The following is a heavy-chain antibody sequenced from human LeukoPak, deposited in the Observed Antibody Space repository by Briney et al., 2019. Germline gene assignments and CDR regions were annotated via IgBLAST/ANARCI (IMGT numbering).Heavy chain of an antibody. CDR1: GGSISSSSYY. J-gene: IGHJ4*02. CDR2: INNSGRT. CDR3: ARGPWGTGLSDY. V-gene: IGHV4-39*07. Sequence: SETLSLTCTVSGGSISSSSYYWGWIRQPPGKGLEWLGNINNSGRTNYSPSLKSRATVSVDTSKNQFSLKLSSVTAADTAVYYCARGPWGTGLSDYWGQGTLVTVSS. D-gene: IGHD7-27*01.